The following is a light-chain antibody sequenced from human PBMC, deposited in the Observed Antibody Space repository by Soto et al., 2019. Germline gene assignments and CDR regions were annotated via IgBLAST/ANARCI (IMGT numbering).Light chain of an antibody. V-gene: IGKV1-16*01. Sequence: DIQMTQSPSSLSASVGDSVTITCRASQGINKFLAWFQQKPGTAPTSLISTASRLQSGVPSRFSGSGYGTHFTPTINNLQPEDFATYYCQQYESFPLTYGGGTRVEIK. CDR2: TAS. CDR1: QGINKF. J-gene: IGKJ4*01. CDR3: QQYESFPLT.